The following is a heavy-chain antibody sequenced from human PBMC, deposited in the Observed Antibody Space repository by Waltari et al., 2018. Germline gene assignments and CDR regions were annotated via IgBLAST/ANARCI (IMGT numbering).Heavy chain of an antibody. D-gene: IGHD3-22*01. J-gene: IGHJ4*02. CDR3: ARSSGYYSFSY. Sequence: QVQMQESGPGLVKPSETLSLTCDVSGYSISSGYFWGWIRQPPGKGLEWIWSIFHSGRTYYNPSLKSRVTLSVDTSKNQSSLKLSSVTAADTAVYYCARSSGYYSFSYWGQGTLVTVSS. CDR1: GYSISSGYF. V-gene: IGHV4-38-2*01. CDR2: IFHSGRT.